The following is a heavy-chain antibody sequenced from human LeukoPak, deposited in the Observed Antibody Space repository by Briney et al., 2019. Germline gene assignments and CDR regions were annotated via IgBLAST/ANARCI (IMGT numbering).Heavy chain of an antibody. D-gene: IGHD6-13*01. V-gene: IGHV4-39*01. Sequence: TSETLSLTCTVSGGSTSRSSYNWGWIRQPPGKGLEWIGSVDYSGSTYYNPSLKSRVTISVDTSKNQFSLMVTSVTAADTAVYYCARPPGIAAAWFDPWGQGTLVTVSS. J-gene: IGHJ5*02. CDR2: VDYSGST. CDR3: ARPPGIAAAWFDP. CDR1: GGSTSRSSYN.